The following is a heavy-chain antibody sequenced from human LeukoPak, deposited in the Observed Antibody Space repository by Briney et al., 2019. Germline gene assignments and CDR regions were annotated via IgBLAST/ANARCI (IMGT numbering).Heavy chain of an antibody. CDR3: ARGGRLGNEGVDY. CDR2: INHSGST. J-gene: IGHJ4*02. V-gene: IGHV4-34*01. Sequence: SETLSLTCAVYGGSFSGYYWSWIRQPPGKGLEWIGEINHSGSTNYNPSLKSRVTISVDTSKNQFSLKLSPVTAADTAVYYCARGGRLGNEGVDYWGQGTLVTVSS. CDR1: GGSFSGYY. D-gene: IGHD1-1*01.